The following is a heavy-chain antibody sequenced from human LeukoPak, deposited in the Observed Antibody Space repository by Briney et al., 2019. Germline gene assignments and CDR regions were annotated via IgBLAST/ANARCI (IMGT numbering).Heavy chain of an antibody. J-gene: IGHJ4*02. CDR3: ARGYSYGNGYFDY. CDR2: IYHSGST. D-gene: IGHD5-18*01. V-gene: IGHV4-38-2*01. CDR1: GYSISSGYY. Sequence: ASETLSLTCAVSGYSISSGYYWSWIRQPPGKGLEWIGSIYHSGSTYYNSSLKSRVTISVDTSKNQFSLKLSSVTAADTAVYYCARGYSYGNGYFDYWGQGTLVTVSS.